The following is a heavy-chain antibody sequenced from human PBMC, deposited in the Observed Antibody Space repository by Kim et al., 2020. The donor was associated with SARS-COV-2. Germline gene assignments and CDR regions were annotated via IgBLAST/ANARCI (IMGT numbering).Heavy chain of an antibody. CDR2: IKSKTDGGTT. CDR3: TTEYYDFWSGYYEESDY. Sequence: GGSLRLSCAASGFTFSNAWMSWVRQAPGKGLEWVGRIKSKTDGGTTDYAAPVKGRFTISRDDSKNTLYLQMNSLKTEDTAVYYCTTEYYDFWSGYYEESDYWGQGTLVTVSS. J-gene: IGHJ4*02. V-gene: IGHV3-15*01. D-gene: IGHD3-3*01. CDR1: GFTFSNAW.